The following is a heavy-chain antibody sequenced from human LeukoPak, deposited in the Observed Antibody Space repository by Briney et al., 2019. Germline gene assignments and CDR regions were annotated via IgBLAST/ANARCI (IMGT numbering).Heavy chain of an antibody. J-gene: IGHJ5*02. CDR2: IYYSGST. CDR1: GGSICSGDYY. Sequence: SETLSLTCTVSGGSICSGDYYWSWIRQPPGKGLEWIGYIYYSGSTYYNPSLKSRVTISVDTSKNQFSLKLSSVTAADTAVYYCASTTIFGVVTDDNWFDPWGQGTLVTVSS. CDR3: ASTTIFGVVTDDNWFDP. D-gene: IGHD3-3*01. V-gene: IGHV4-30-4*08.